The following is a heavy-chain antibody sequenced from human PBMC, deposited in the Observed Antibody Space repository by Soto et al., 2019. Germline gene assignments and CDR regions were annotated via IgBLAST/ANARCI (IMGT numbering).Heavy chain of an antibody. CDR3: ARRYGGNFDY. J-gene: IGHJ4*02. V-gene: IGHV4-59*01. Sequence: SETLSLTCTVSGGSISSYYWSWIRQPPGKGLEWVGYIYYSGSTNYNPSLKSRVTISVDTSKNQFSLKLTSVTAADTAVYYCARRYGGNFDYWGQGTLVTVS. D-gene: IGHD1-26*01. CDR2: IYYSGST. CDR1: GGSISSYY.